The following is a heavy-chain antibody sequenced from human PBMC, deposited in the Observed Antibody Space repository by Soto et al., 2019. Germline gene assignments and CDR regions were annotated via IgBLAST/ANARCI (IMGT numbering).Heavy chain of an antibody. D-gene: IGHD3-22*01. CDR3: ASEPYYYDSSGYYYY. J-gene: IGHJ4*02. CDR2: IYYSGST. CDR1: GGSISSSSYY. V-gene: IGHV4-39*01. Sequence: QLQLQESGPGLVKPSETLSLTCTVSGGSISSSSYYWGWIRQPPGKGLEWIGSIYYSGSTYYNPSLKSRVTISVDTSKNQFSLKLSSVTAADTAVYYCASEPYYYDSSGYYYYWGQGTLVTVSS.